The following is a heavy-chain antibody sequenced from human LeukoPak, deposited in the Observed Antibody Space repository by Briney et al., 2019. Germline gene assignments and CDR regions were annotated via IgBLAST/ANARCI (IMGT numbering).Heavy chain of an antibody. CDR2: INHSGST. J-gene: IGHJ4*02. CDR3: ARGGLYSSGWYQLDY. V-gene: IGHV4-34*01. Sequence: PSETLSLTCAVYGGSFSGYYWSWIRQPPGKGLEWIGEINHSGSTNYNPSLKSRVTISVDTSKNQFSLKLSSVTAADTAVYYCARGGLYSSGWYQLDYWGQGTLVTVSS. CDR1: GGSFSGYY. D-gene: IGHD6-19*01.